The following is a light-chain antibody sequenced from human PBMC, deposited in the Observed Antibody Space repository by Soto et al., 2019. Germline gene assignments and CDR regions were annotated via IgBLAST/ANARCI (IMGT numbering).Light chain of an antibody. V-gene: IGKV3-15*01. CDR3: QQYNNWTLYT. Sequence: EIVMTQSPATLSVSPGERATLSCRASQSVSSNLAWYQQKPGQASRLLIYGASTRATGIPARFSGSGSGTEFTLTIRSLQSEDFAVYYCQQYNNWTLYTFGQGNKLEIK. CDR2: GAS. J-gene: IGKJ2*01. CDR1: QSVSSN.